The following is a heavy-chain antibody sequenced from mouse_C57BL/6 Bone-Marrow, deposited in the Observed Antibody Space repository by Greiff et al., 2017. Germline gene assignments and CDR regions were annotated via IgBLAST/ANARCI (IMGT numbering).Heavy chain of an antibody. V-gene: IGHV1-81*01. Sequence: ESGAELARPGASVKLSCKASGYTFTSSGISWVKQRTGQGLEWIGEIYPRSGNTYYNEKFTGKATLTADKSSSTAYMELRSLTSEDSAVYFCARRGPYYSNYDAMDYWGQGTSVTVSS. CDR3: ARRGPYYSNYDAMDY. D-gene: IGHD2-5*01. J-gene: IGHJ4*01. CDR2: IYPRSGNT. CDR1: GYTFTSSG.